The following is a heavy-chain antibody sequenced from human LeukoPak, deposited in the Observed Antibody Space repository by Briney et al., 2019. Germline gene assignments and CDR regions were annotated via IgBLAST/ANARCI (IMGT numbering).Heavy chain of an antibody. CDR1: GYTFTGYY. V-gene: IGHV1-2*02. CDR3: ASRDPAEGFLQWLPDS. D-gene: IGHD3-3*01. Sequence: ASVKVSCKASGYTFTGYYMHWVRQAPGQGLEWMGWINPNSGGTNYAQKFQGRVTMTRDTSISTAYMELRRLRSDDTAVYYCASRDPAEGFLQWLPDSWGQGTLVTVSS. CDR2: INPNSGGT. J-gene: IGHJ4*02.